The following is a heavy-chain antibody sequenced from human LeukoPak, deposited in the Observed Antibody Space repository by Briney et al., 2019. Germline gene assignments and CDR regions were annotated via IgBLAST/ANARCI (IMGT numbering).Heavy chain of an antibody. CDR3: AKAITSLVLTMWDS. V-gene: IGHV3-23*01. D-gene: IGHD2-8*02. CDR2: ISGSVTNS. J-gene: IGHJ4*02. Sequence: ISGSVTNSYYADSLKGRFTIFRDNPSNILYLQMNSLTAGHTAVYYCAKAITSLVLTMWDSWGQGTLVTVSP.